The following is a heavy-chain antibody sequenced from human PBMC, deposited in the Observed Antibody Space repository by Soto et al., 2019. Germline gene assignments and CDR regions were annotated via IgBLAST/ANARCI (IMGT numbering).Heavy chain of an antibody. V-gene: IGHV3-30*18. CDR3: ANGSEWLVTWDFDY. CDR2: ISYDETAT. Sequence: QVQLVESGGGVVQPGTSLRLSCSASGVAFSDYGVHWVRQAPGKGLEWVASISYDETATYYSESVKGRFTISRDNAKNTLFLHMNSLRTEDTAMYYCANGSEWLVTWDFDYWGQGTLVTVSS. D-gene: IGHD6-19*01. J-gene: IGHJ4*02. CDR1: GVAFSDYG.